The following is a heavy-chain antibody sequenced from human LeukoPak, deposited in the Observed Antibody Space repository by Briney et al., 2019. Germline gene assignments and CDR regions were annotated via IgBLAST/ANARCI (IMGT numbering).Heavy chain of an antibody. CDR1: GFTVRSNY. CDR2: IYSGGTT. J-gene: IGHJ4*02. D-gene: IGHD2-21*01. CDR3: ARATQNRIPFDY. V-gene: IGHV3-53*01. Sequence: GGSLRLSCAASGFTVRSNYMSWVRQAPGRGLEWVSVIYSGGTTYYADSVKGRFTISRDNSNDTLYLHMNSLRAEDKAIYYCARATQNRIPFDYWGQGTLVTVSS.